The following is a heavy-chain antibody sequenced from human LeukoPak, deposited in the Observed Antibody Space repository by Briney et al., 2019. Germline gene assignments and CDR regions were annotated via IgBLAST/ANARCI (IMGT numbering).Heavy chain of an antibody. CDR3: TKGAYDFWSGYYLDY. CDR1: GFTFSSYA. Sequence: GGSLRLSCAASGFTFSSYAMSWVRQAPGKGLEWVSAISGSGGSTYYADSVKGRFTISRDNSKNTLYLQINSLGAEDAAIYYCTKGAYDFWSGYYLDYWGQGTLVTVSS. V-gene: IGHV3-23*01. CDR2: ISGSGGST. D-gene: IGHD3-3*01. J-gene: IGHJ4*02.